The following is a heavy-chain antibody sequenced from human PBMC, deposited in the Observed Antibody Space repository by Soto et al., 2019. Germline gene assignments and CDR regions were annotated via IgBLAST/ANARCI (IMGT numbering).Heavy chain of an antibody. V-gene: IGHV3-23*01. CDR1: GFTFDNYA. J-gene: IGHJ4*02. Sequence: GGSLRLSCEASGFTFDNYAITWVRQTPGKGLQWVSTITGSGSTTFYADSVRGRFTISRDNSKNTLYLQMNSLRGEDTALYYCAKDKLASTVADFFDYWGQGTLVTVSS. CDR3: AKDKLASTVADFFDY. D-gene: IGHD6-19*01. CDR2: ITGSGSTT.